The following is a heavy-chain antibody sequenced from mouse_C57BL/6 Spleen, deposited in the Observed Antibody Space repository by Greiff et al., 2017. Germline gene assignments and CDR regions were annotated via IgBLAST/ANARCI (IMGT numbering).Heavy chain of an antibody. CDR3: ARRGGSSFYAMDY. J-gene: IGHJ4*01. CDR1: GYTFTSYW. Sequence: QVQLQQPGAELVMPGASVKLSCKASGYTFTSYWMHWVKQRPGQGLEWIGEIDPSDSYTNYNQKFKGKSTLTVDKSSSTAYMQLSSLTSEDSAVYYCARRGGSSFYAMDYWGQGTSVTVSS. D-gene: IGHD1-1*01. V-gene: IGHV1-69*01. CDR2: IDPSDSYT.